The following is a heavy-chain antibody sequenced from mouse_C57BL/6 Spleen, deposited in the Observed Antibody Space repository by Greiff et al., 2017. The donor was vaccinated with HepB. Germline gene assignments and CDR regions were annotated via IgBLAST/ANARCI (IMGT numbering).Heavy chain of an antibody. V-gene: IGHV1-19*01. J-gene: IGHJ1*03. CDR2: INPYNGGT. D-gene: IGHD1-1*01. Sequence: VQLKQSGPVLVKPGASVKMSCKASGYTFTDYYMNWVKQSHGKSLEWIGVINPYNGGTSYNQKFKGKATLTVDKSSSTAYMELNSLTSEDSAVYYCARITTVVATRYFEVWGTGTTVTVSS. CDR3: ARITTVVATRYFEV. CDR1: GYTFTDYY.